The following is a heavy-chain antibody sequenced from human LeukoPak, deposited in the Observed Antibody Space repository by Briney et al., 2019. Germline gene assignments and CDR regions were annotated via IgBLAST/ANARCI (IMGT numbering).Heavy chain of an antibody. D-gene: IGHD6-6*01. CDR3: ARSIEYSYDSDGGYYFDY. J-gene: IGHJ4*02. CDR1: GYTFTDYS. CDR2: INAGNDRT. Sequence: GASVKVSCKASGYTFTDYSIHWVRQAPGQGLEWLGWINAGNDRTKYSQKFQGRVTITRDASASTAYMELASLRSKDTAVYYCARSIEYSYDSDGGYYFDYWGQGTLLTVSS. V-gene: IGHV1-3*01.